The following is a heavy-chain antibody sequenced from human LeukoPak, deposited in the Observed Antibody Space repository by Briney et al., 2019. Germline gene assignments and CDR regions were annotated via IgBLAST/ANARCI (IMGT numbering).Heavy chain of an antibody. D-gene: IGHD3-3*01. CDR2: IYPGDSDT. Sequence: GESLKISCKGSGYSFTNYWIGWVRQMPGKGLEWMGIIYPGDSDTRYSPSFQGQVTISADKSISTAYLQWSSLKASDTAMYYCATSTNYYDFWSGYYSHFDYWGQGTLVTVSS. J-gene: IGHJ4*02. V-gene: IGHV5-51*01. CDR3: ATSTNYYDFWSGYYSHFDY. CDR1: GYSFTNYW.